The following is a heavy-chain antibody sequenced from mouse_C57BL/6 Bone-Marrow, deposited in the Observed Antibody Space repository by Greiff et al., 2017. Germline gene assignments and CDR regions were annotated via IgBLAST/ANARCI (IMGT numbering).Heavy chain of an antibody. J-gene: IGHJ4*01. D-gene: IGHD2-4*01. Sequence: QVQLQQPGAELVKPGASVKLSCKASGSTFTNSWMHWVKQRPGQGLEWIGMLHPNGGSPDYNEKFKSEATLSVDKSSRTAYMELSSLTSEDSAVYYCARSYDYDDYTMDYWGQGTSVTVSS. CDR2: LHPNGGSP. V-gene: IGHV1-64*01. CDR1: GSTFTNSW. CDR3: ARSYDYDDYTMDY.